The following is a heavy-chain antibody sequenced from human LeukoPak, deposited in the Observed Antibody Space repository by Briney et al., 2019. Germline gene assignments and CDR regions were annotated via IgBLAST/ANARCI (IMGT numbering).Heavy chain of an antibody. CDR3: ARGISELDY. Sequence: GGSLRLSCAASGFTFTTYWMSWVRQAPGKGLEWVANIKQDGTEKYYVDSVKGRFTISRDNAKNSLYLQMNSLRAEDTAVYYCARGISELDYWGQGTLVTVSS. D-gene: IGHD3-3*02. J-gene: IGHJ4*02. CDR1: GFTFTTYW. CDR2: IKQDGTEK. V-gene: IGHV3-7*01.